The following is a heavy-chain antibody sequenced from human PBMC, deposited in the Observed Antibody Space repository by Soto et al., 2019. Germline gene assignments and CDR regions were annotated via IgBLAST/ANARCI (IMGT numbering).Heavy chain of an antibody. CDR2: ISAYNGNT. V-gene: IGHV1-18*01. CDR3: ARARGTYSSGWFDY. Sequence: ASVKVSCKASGYTFTSYGISWVRHAPGQGLEWMGWISAYNGNTNYAQKLQGRVTMTTDTSTSTAYMELRSLRSDDTAVYYCARARGTYSSGWFDYWGQGTLVTVSS. J-gene: IGHJ4*02. D-gene: IGHD6-19*01. CDR1: GYTFTSYG.